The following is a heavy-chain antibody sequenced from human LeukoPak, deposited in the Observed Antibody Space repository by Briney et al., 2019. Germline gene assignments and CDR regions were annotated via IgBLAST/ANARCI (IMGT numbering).Heavy chain of an antibody. CDR1: GGSISSSSYY. CDR2: IYYSGST. Sequence: PSETLSLTCTVSGGSISSSSYYWGWIRQPPGKGLDCIGSIYYSGSTYYNPSLNSRVTISVDTSKNQFSLKLSSVTAADTAVYYCARGTYNWNYTLKYWGQGTLVTVSS. CDR3: ARGTYNWNYTLKY. V-gene: IGHV4-39*07. J-gene: IGHJ4*02. D-gene: IGHD1-7*01.